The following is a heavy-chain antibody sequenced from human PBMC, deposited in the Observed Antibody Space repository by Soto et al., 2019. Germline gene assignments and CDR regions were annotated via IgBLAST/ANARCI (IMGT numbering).Heavy chain of an antibody. CDR1: GGTFSSYA. Sequence: EASVKVSCKASGGTFSSYAISWVRQAPGQGLEWMGGIIPIFGTANYAQKFQGRVTITADKSTSTAYMELSSLRSEDTAVYYCARDRCSSTSRGCYYYGMDVWGQGTTVTVSS. CDR3: ARDRCSSTSRGCYYYGMDV. CDR2: IIPIFGTA. J-gene: IGHJ6*02. D-gene: IGHD2-2*01. V-gene: IGHV1-69*06.